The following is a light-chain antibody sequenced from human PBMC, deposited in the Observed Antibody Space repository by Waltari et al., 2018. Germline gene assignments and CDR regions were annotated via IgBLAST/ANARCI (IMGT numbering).Light chain of an antibody. CDR2: WAS. J-gene: IGKJ4*01. Sequence: DIVMTQSPDTLSVSLGERATINCKSSQSIFYTSNNKKYLAWYQQKQGQPPKLLIYWASTRESGVPDRFSGSGSGTDFTLTIISLQAEDVAVYYCQQYYSSPFTFGGGTKVEIK. CDR3: QQYYSSPFT. V-gene: IGKV4-1*01. CDR1: QSIFYTSNNKKY.